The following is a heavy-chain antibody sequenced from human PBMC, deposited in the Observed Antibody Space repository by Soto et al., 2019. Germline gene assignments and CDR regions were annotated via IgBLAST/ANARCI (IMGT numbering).Heavy chain of an antibody. CDR2: INAGNGNT. Sequence: QVQLVQSGAEVKKPGASVKVSCKASGYTFTSYAMHWVRQAPGQRLEWMGWINAGNGNTKYSQTFQGRVTITRDTSASTAYMELSSLRSEDTAVYYCARGPVGPDGPGDYWGQGTLVTVSS. V-gene: IGHV1-3*01. CDR1: GYTFTSYA. CDR3: ARGPVGPDGPGDY. J-gene: IGHJ4*02.